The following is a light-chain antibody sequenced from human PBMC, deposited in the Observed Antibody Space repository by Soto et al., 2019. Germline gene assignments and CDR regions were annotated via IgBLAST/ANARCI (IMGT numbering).Light chain of an antibody. CDR3: QQAKSSPVT. CDR1: HDISSW. V-gene: IGKV1-12*01. CDR2: AAS. Sequence: IQMTQSPSSVSASVGDTVTITCRASHDISSWLAWYQQKPGKAPNLLIYAASNLQSGVPSRFRGSGSGTEFSLTISSLQPEDVGIYYCQQAKSSPVTFGQGTRLEIK. J-gene: IGKJ5*01.